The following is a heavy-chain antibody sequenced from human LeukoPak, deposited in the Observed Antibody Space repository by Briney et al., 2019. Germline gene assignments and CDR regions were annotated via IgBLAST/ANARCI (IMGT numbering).Heavy chain of an antibody. Sequence: GASVKVSCKASGYTFTSYFIHWVRQAPGQGLEWMAIIDPRGGTSTYAQKFQDRLTVTRDTSTSTVYMELSSLRSEDTAVYFCARSSGYYYAYFDYWGQGTLVSVSS. CDR3: ARSSGYYYAYFDY. J-gene: IGHJ4*02. V-gene: IGHV1-46*01. CDR2: IDPRGGTS. CDR1: GYTFTSYF. D-gene: IGHD3-22*01.